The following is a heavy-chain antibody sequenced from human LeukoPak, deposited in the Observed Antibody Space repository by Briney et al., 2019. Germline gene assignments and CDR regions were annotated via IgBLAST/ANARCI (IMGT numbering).Heavy chain of an antibody. CDR1: GFTFSDYG. D-gene: IGHD5-12*01. V-gene: IGHV3-11*01. J-gene: IGHJ4*02. CDR2: ISSSGGTI. CDR3: ARWAPQYGGYAFDY. Sequence: GGSLRLSCAASGFTFSDYGMSWIRQAPGKGLEWVSDISSSGGTIYYADSVKGRFPISRDNAKNSLYLQMNSLRAEDTAVYYCARWAPQYGGYAFDYWGQGTLVTVSS.